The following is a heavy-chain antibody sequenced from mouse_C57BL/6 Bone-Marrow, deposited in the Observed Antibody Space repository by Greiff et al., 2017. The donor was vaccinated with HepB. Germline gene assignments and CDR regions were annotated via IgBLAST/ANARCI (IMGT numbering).Heavy chain of an antibody. Sequence: VQLKESGAELVKPGASVKISCKASGYAFSSYWMNWVKQRPGKGLEWIGQIYPGDGDTNYNGKFKGKATLTADKSSSTAYMQLSSLTSEDSAVSFCARDGYFYWYFDVWGTGTTVTVSS. D-gene: IGHD2-3*01. CDR2: IYPGDGDT. J-gene: IGHJ1*03. V-gene: IGHV1-80*01. CDR1: GYAFSSYW. CDR3: ARDGYFYWYFDV.